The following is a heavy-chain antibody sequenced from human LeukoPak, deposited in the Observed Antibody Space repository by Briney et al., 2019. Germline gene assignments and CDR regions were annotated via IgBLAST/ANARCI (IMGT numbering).Heavy chain of an antibody. V-gene: IGHV3-21*01. Sequence: GGSLRLSCAASGFTFSSYSMNWVRQAPGKGLEWVSSISSSSSYIYYADSVKGQFTISRDNAKNSLYLQMNSLRAEDTAVYYCAREEQGDDILTGYYSDYWGQGTLVTVSS. D-gene: IGHD3-9*01. CDR3: AREEQGDDILTGYYSDY. J-gene: IGHJ4*02. CDR2: ISSSSSYI. CDR1: GFTFSSYS.